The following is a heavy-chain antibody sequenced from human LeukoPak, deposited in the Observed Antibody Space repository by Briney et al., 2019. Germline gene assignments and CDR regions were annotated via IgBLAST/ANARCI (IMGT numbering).Heavy chain of an antibody. J-gene: IGHJ4*02. V-gene: IGHV3-21*01. CDR3: ARDDYYGSGSFVY. CDR1: GFTFSSYA. CDR2: ISSSSSYI. Sequence: GGSLRLSCAASGFTFSSYAMSWVRQAPGKGLEWVSSISSSSSYIYYADSVKGRFTISRDNAKNSLYLQMNSLRAEDTAVYYCARDDYYGSGSFVYWGQGTLVTVSS. D-gene: IGHD3-10*01.